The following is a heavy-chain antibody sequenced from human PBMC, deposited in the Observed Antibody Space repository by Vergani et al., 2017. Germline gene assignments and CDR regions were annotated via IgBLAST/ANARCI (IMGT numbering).Heavy chain of an antibody. CDR2: ISYDGSNK. Sequence: QVQLVESGGGVVQPGRSLRLSCAASGFTFSSYGMHWVRQAPGKGLEWVAVISYDGSNKYYADSVKGRFTISRDNSKNTLYLQMNSLRAEDTAVYYCAKDGGAHWYSSGEGFSFDYWGQGTLVTGSS. J-gene: IGHJ4*02. CDR1: GFTFSSYG. V-gene: IGHV3-30*18. D-gene: IGHD6-19*01. CDR3: AKDGGAHWYSSGEGFSFDY.